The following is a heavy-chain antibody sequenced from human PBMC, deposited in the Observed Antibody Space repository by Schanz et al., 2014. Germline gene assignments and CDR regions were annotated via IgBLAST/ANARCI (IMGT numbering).Heavy chain of an antibody. CDR3: ARDGGRDGYNLAFDV. Sequence: EVQLVESGGGLVKPGGSLRLSCAVSGFTFNNYNMDWVRQAPGKGLQWVSSISSTSNHIYYADSVKGRFIISRDSSKNTLFLQMNSLRAEDTAVYFCARDGGRDGYNLAFDVWGQGTLVTVSS. J-gene: IGHJ3*01. CDR2: ISSTSNHI. D-gene: IGHD5-12*01. V-gene: IGHV3-21*04. CDR1: GFTFNNYN.